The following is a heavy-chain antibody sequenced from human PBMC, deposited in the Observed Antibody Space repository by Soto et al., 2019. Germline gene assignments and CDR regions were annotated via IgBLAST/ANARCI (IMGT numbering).Heavy chain of an antibody. CDR2: MNPGSGDT. D-gene: IGHD3-16*01. CDR3: ARMATFGSLNWFDP. J-gene: IGHJ5*02. Sequence: ASVRVSCKASGYSFTNNDVTWVRQATGQGLEWMGWMNPGSGDTGYAQKFQGRVTMTRDISIATAYMELSSLRSDDTAIYYCARMATFGSLNWFDPWGQGTLVTVSS. V-gene: IGHV1-8*01. CDR1: GYSFTNND.